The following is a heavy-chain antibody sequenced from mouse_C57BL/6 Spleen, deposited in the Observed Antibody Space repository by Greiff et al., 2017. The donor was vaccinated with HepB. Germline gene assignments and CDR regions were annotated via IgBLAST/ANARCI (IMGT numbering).Heavy chain of an antibody. CDR2: IWSDGST. J-gene: IGHJ4*01. CDR1: GFSLTSYG. V-gene: IGHV2-6-1*01. D-gene: IGHD2-5*01. CDR3: ARQGYYSNYVDAMDY. Sequence: VKLVESGPGLVAPSQSLSITCTVSGFSLTSYGVHWVRQPPGKGLEWLVVIWSDGSTTYNSALKSRLSLSKDNTKSQVFLKMNSLQTDDTAMYYCARQGYYSNYVDAMDYWGQGTSVTVSS.